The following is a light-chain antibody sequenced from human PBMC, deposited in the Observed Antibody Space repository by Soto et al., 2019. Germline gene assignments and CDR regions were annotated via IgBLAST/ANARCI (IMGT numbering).Light chain of an antibody. J-gene: IGKJ3*01. CDR2: GAS. Sequence: EIVMTQSPATLSVSPGERATLSCRASQSVSSNLAWYQQKPGQAPRLLIYGASTRATGIPARFSGSGSGTEFTLTISSLQSEGFAGYYCQQYNNWPPFALGPGTKVDI. CDR3: QQYNNWPPFA. CDR1: QSVSSN. V-gene: IGKV3-15*01.